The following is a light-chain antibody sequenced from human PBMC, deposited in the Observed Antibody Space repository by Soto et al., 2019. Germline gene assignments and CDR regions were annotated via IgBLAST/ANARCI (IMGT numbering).Light chain of an antibody. CDR3: QQYNNWPRT. J-gene: IGKJ1*01. Sequence: EIVLTQSPGTLSLSPGERATLSCRASQSVDSNFLAWYQQKPGQAPRLLIYGPSTRATGIPARFSGSGSGTEFTLTISSLQSEDFALYYCQQYNNWPRTFGQGTKVDIK. CDR2: GPS. V-gene: IGKV3-15*01. CDR1: QSVDSN.